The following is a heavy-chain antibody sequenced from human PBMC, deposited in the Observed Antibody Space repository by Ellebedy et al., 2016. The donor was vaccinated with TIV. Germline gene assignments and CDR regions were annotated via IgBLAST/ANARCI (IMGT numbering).Heavy chain of an antibody. CDR1: GFTFSNYV. J-gene: IGHJ5*02. CDR2: ISAGGGAT. Sequence: GESLKISCAASGFTFSNYVMSWVRQAPGKGLEWFSTISAGGGATYYADSVKGRFNISRDNSENTLYLQMNSLRAEDTTVYYCAKVGRRYYESSGDPWGQGSLVTVSS. V-gene: IGHV3-23*01. CDR3: AKVGRRYYESSGDP. D-gene: IGHD3-22*01.